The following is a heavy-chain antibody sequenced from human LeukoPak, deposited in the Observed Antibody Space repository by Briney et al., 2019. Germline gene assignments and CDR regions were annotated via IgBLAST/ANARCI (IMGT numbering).Heavy chain of an antibody. CDR2: ISSSGNYK. CDR3: ARDYYGSGSCDY. V-gene: IGHV3-21*01. CDR1: GFTFSSYS. J-gene: IGHJ4*02. D-gene: IGHD3-10*01. Sequence: GGSLRLSCAASGFTFSSYSMNWVRQAPGKGLEWVSSISSSGNYKYYADSAKGRFTISRDNTENSLYLQMNSLRAGDTAVYYCARDYYGSGSCDYWGQGTLVTVSS.